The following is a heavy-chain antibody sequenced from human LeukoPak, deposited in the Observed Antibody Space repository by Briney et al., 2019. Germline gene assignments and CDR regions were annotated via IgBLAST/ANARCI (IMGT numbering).Heavy chain of an antibody. Sequence: GASVKVSCKASGGTFSSYAISWVRQAPGQGLEWMGRIIPILGIANYAQKFQGRVMITADKSTSTAYMELSSLRSEDTAVYYCARDILTGYYTGGYWGQGTLVTVSS. CDR1: GGTFSSYA. J-gene: IGHJ4*02. D-gene: IGHD3-9*01. V-gene: IGHV1-69*04. CDR2: IIPILGIA. CDR3: ARDILTGYYTGGY.